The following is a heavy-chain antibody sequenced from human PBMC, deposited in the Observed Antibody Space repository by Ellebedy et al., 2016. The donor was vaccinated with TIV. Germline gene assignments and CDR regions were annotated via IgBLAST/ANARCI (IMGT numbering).Heavy chain of an antibody. CDR1: GFSFSNYG. J-gene: IGHJ4*02. D-gene: IGHD6-19*01. CDR2: KRFDGRNE. CDR3: TRETNPSPGAVAGTGFDC. V-gene: IGHV3-30*02. Sequence: GEFLKISCVASGFSFSNYGMHWVRQAPGKGLEWVAFKRFDGRNEYNGDSVKGRFFISRDVSKNTLFLQMNRLRAEDTAIYYCTRETNPSPGAVAGTGFDCWGQGALVIVSS.